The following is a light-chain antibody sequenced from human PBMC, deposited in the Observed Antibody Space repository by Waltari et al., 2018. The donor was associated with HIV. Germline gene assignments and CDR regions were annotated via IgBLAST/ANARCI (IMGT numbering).Light chain of an antibody. J-gene: IGLJ3*02. V-gene: IGLV2-14*01. CDR2: EVS. Sequence: QSALTQPASVSGSPGQSITISCTGTSSDVGGYNYVSWYQQHPGKAPKLIVYEVSKRPSGVSNRLSGSKSGNTASLTISGLQAEDEADYFCSSYTTTTSSGWAGWLFGRGTKLTVL. CDR3: SSYTTTTSSGWAGWL. CDR1: SSDVGGYNY.